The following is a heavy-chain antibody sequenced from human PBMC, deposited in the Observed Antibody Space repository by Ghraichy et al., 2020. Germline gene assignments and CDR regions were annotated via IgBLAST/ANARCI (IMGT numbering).Heavy chain of an antibody. Sequence: LSLTCAASGFTVSSNYMSWVRQAPGKGLEWVSVIYSGGSTYYADSVKGRFTISRDNSKNTLYLQMNSLRAEDTAVYYCASGHSSTNWDGMDVWGQGTTVTVSS. D-gene: IGHD2-2*01. CDR3: ASGHSSTNWDGMDV. V-gene: IGHV3-53*01. J-gene: IGHJ6*02. CDR2: IYSGGST. CDR1: GFTVSSNY.